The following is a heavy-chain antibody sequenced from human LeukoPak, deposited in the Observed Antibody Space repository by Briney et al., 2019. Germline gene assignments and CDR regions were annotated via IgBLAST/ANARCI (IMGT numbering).Heavy chain of an antibody. Sequence: GGSLRLSCAASGFTFSSYWMSWVRQAPGKGREWGANIKQDGSEKYYVDSVKGRFTISRDNAKNSLYLQMNSLRAEDTAVYYCAREEIVVVVAATEAFDYWGQGTLVTVSS. D-gene: IGHD2-15*01. CDR3: AREEIVVVVAATEAFDY. V-gene: IGHV3-7*03. J-gene: IGHJ4*02. CDR2: IKQDGSEK. CDR1: GFTFSSYW.